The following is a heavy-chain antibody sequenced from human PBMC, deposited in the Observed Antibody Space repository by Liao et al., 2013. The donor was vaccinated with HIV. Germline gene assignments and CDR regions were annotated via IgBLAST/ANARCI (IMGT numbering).Heavy chain of an antibody. CDR1: NGSLSGYY. J-gene: IGHJ4*02. CDR2: INYVATT. Sequence: QVHLQQWGAGLLKPSETLSLTCAVYNGSLSGYYWSWVRQSPGKGLEWLGEINYVATTNYNPSLDDRLTIIRDTSKNQFSLSLVSVTAADTAVYSCARGWAGDYYFDSWGQGTLVTVSS. D-gene: IGHD4-17*01. V-gene: IGHV4-34*01. CDR3: ARGWAGDYYFDS.